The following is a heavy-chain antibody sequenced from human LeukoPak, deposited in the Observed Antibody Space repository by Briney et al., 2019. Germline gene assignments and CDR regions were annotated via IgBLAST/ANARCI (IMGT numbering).Heavy chain of an antibody. CDR3: ARERQTTSNNWFDP. V-gene: IGHV4-39*07. D-gene: IGHD1-7*01. J-gene: IGHJ5*02. CDR2: IYYSGST. CDR1: GGSISSSSYY. Sequence: PSETLSLTCTVSGGSISSSSYYWGWIRQPPGKGLEWIGSIYYSGSTYYNPSLKSRVTISVDTSKNQFSLKLSSVTAADTAVYYCARERQTTSNNWFDPWGQGTLVTVSS.